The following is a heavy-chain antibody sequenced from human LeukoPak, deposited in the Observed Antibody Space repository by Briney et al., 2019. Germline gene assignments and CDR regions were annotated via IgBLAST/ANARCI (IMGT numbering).Heavy chain of an antibody. CDR3: ARGSIGWYGIDY. J-gene: IGHJ4*02. V-gene: IGHV3-74*01. CDR2: INIDGTST. D-gene: IGHD6-19*01. Sequence: GGSLRLCCAASGFTFSNYWMHWVRQVPGKGLVCVSRINIDGTSTSYADSVKGRFTISRDNAKNALYLQMNSLRAEDTAVYYCARGSIGWYGIDYWGQGALVNVSS. CDR1: GFTFSNYW.